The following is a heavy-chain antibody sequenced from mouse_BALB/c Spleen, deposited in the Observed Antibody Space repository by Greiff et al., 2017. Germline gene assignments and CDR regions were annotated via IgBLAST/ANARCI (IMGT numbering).Heavy chain of an antibody. CDR2: INSNGGST. CDR1: GFTFSSYG. V-gene: IGHV5-6-3*01. Sequence: EVHLVESGGGLVQPGGSLKLSCAASGFTFSSYGMSWVRQTPDKRLELVATINSNGGSTYYPDSVKGRFTISRDNAKNTLYLQMSSLKSEDTAMYYCARGDYGYRAYWGQGTLVTVSA. CDR3: ARGDYGYRAY. J-gene: IGHJ3*01. D-gene: IGHD1-2*01.